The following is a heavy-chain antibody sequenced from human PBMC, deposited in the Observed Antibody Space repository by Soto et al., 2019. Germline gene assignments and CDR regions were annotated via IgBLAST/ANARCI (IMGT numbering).Heavy chain of an antibody. J-gene: IGHJ4*02. D-gene: IGHD3-16*01. V-gene: IGHV3-23*01. CDR1: GSTLTESS. Sequence: VASVKVSCKVSGSTLTESSFHWVRQAPGKGLEWVSLISATGGGTYYADSVKGRFTISRDNSHNTLYLQVHSLTAEDTAVYYCAKDRRAGGNSAFYFDFWGQGVQVTVSS. CDR2: ISATGGGT. CDR3: AKDRRAGGNSAFYFDF.